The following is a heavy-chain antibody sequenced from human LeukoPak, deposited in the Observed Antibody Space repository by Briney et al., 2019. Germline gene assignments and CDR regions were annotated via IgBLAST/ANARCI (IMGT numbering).Heavy chain of an antibody. D-gene: IGHD3-16*02. CDR1: GYSFTSHY. Sequence: EASVKVSCKASGYSFTSHYMHWVRQAPGQGLEWLGLINPSGTYTLYAQKFQGRVTMTRDMSTTTDYMELSSLRSEDTAVYYCARDNSVGDIAWWFDPWGQGTLVTVSS. V-gene: IGHV1-46*01. CDR2: INPSGTYT. CDR3: ARDNSVGDIAWWFDP. J-gene: IGHJ5*02.